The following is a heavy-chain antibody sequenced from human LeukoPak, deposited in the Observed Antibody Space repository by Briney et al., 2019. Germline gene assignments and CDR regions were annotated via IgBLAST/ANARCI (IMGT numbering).Heavy chain of an antibody. V-gene: IGHV3-23*01. CDR2: ISDSGDYT. CDR1: GFSLSSYA. J-gene: IGHJ4*02. Sequence: GGSLRLSRARSGFSLSSYAMSWVRQAPGGGGGWVSVISDSGDYTSYTHSVRGRFTISRDNSRNTLYLQMISLRPEDTAVYYCAKDTSIGKYCTNGVCSPFDYWGQGTLVTVSS. CDR3: AKDTSIGKYCTNGVCSPFDY. D-gene: IGHD2-8*01.